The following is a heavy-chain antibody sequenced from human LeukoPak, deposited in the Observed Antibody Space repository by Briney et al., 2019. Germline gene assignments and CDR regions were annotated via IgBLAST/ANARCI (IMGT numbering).Heavy chain of an antibody. CDR2: ISSSGSTI. D-gene: IGHD6-13*01. Sequence: GGSLRLSCAASGFTFSDYYMSWIRQAPGKGLEWVSYISSSGSTIYYADSVKGRFTISRDNAKNSLYLQMNSLRAEDTAVYYCASGAAVESADFDYWGQGTLVTVSS. CDR1: GFTFSDYY. V-gene: IGHV3-11*04. J-gene: IGHJ4*02. CDR3: ASGAAVESADFDY.